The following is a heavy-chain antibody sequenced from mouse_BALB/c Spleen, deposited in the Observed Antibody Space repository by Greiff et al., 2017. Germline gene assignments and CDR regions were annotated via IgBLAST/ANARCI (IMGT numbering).Heavy chain of an antibody. CDR3: ARGGWLRQGFAY. D-gene: IGHD2-2*01. V-gene: IGHV1-7*01. CDR1: GYTFTSYW. Sequence: QVQLQQSGAELAKPGASVKMSCKASGYTFTSYWMHWVKQRPGQGLEWIGYINPSTGYTEYNQKFKDKATLTADKSSSTAYMQLSSLTSEDSAVYYCARGGWLRQGFAYWGQGTLVTVSA. J-gene: IGHJ3*01. CDR2: INPSTGYT.